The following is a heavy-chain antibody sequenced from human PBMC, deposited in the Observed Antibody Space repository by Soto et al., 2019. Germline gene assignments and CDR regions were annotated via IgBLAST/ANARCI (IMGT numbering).Heavy chain of an antibody. CDR3: ARDSKVVPAHRGKTTVTREPAYYFDY. J-gene: IGHJ4*02. CDR2: IYYSGST. Sequence: QVQLQESGPGLVKPSQTLSLTCTVSGGSISSGGYYWSWIRQHPGKGLEWIGYIYYSGSTYYNPSLKSRVTISVDTSKNQFSLKLSSVTAADTAVYYCARDSKVVPAHRGKTTVTREPAYYFDYWGQGTLVTVSS. D-gene: IGHD2-2*01. V-gene: IGHV4-31*03. CDR1: GGSISSGGYY.